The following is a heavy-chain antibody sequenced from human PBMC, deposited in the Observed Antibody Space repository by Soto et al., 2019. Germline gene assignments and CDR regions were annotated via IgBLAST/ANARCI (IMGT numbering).Heavy chain of an antibody. CDR3: ARAHAPTLPFDS. Sequence: PSETLSLTCSVSGGSIRNVYWSWFRQSPGKRREWIGFIFHSGNAKYNPSLKSRVTMSIDTSRNQISLSLDSVTAADTAIYFCARAHAPTLPFDSWGQGTLVTVSS. J-gene: IGHJ4*01. CDR2: IFHSGNA. D-gene: IGHD2-15*01. CDR1: GGSIRNVY. V-gene: IGHV4-59*01.